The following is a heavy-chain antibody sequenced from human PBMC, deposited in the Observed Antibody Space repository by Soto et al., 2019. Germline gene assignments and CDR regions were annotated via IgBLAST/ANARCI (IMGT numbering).Heavy chain of an antibody. Sequence: SETLSLTCTVSDDSLTTNKYAWTWIRQNPEKGLEWIGYVYSNGNTRSSPSLQSRVSMSVDTSKSHFSLRLSSVTAADTAVYFCARASYFRPSGSYYFVSWGQGTLVTVSS. CDR1: DDSLTTNKYA. V-gene: IGHV4-31*03. CDR2: VYSNGNT. J-gene: IGHJ4*02. D-gene: IGHD3-10*01. CDR3: ARASYFRPSGSYYFVS.